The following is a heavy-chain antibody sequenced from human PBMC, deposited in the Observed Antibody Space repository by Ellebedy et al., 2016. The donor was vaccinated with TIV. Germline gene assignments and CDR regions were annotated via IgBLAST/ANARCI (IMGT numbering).Heavy chain of an antibody. D-gene: IGHD4-23*01. CDR2: INHSGST. Sequence: ESLKISCAASGFSFSSYWMSWIRQPPGKGLEWIGEINHSGSTNYNPSLKSRVTISVDTSKNQFSLKLSSVTAADTAVYYCARDIGGGNSDYWGQGTLVTVSS. CDR1: GFSFSSYW. J-gene: IGHJ4*02. V-gene: IGHV4-34*01. CDR3: ARDIGGGNSDY.